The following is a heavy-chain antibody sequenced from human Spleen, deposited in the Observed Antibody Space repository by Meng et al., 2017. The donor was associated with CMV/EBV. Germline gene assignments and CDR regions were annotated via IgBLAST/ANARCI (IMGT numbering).Heavy chain of an antibody. D-gene: IGHD6-13*01. Sequence: EVQLVESGGGVVKPGGSLRLSCAASGFTFSSYSMNWVRQAPGKGLEWVSSISSSSSYIYYADSVKGRFTISRDNAKNSLYLQMNSLRAEDTAVYYCAREGARSSRWRSAWGQGTLVTVSS. CDR3: AREGARSSRWRSA. V-gene: IGHV3-21*01. J-gene: IGHJ5*02. CDR1: GFTFSSYS. CDR2: ISSSSSYI.